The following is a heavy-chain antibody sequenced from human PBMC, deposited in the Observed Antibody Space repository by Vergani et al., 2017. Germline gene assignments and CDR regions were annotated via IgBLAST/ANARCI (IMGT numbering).Heavy chain of an antibody. CDR2: INPNSGGT. V-gene: IGHV1-2*02. CDR3: ARVGTSSNRDYFDY. CDR1: GYTFTDYF. D-gene: IGHD2-2*01. Sequence: QVQLVQSGAEVKKPGASVKVSCQASGYTFTDYFMHWARQAPGQGLEWMGWINPNSGGTNYAQKFQGRVTMTRDTSISTAYMELSNLRSDDTAVYYCARVGTSSNRDYFDYWGQGTLVTVSS. J-gene: IGHJ4*02.